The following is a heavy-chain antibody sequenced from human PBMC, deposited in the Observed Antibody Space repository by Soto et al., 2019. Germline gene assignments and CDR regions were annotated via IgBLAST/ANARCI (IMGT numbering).Heavy chain of an antibody. V-gene: IGHV1-46*01. CDR2: INPSGGST. J-gene: IGHJ4*01. CDR1: GYTFTNYY. Sequence: ASVKVSCKASGYTFTNYYIHWVRQAPGQGLEWMGVINPSGGSTTYAQKFQGRVTMTRDTSTSTVYMELNSLRSEDTAVYYCARDAQLGRGYSVYDTYWG. D-gene: IGHD5-12*01. CDR3: ARDAQLGRGYSVYDTY.